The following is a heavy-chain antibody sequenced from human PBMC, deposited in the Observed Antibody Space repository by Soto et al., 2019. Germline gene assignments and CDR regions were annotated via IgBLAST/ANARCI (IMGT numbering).Heavy chain of an antibody. CDR2: IFSNDEK. D-gene: IGHD6-13*01. J-gene: IGHJ6*02. V-gene: IGHV2-26*01. CDR3: ARMAKVGYSTTGMDV. Sequence: DLEWLAHIFSNDEKSYSTSLKSRLTISKDTSKSQVVLTMTNMDPVDTATYYCARMAKVGYSTTGMDVWGQGTTVTVSS.